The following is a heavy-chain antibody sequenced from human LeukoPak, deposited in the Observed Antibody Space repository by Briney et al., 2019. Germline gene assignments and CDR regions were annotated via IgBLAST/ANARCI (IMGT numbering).Heavy chain of an antibody. J-gene: IGHJ6*02. CDR3: ARGRFSSGSYYATHYYGMDV. Sequence: SETLSLTCTVSGGSISSYYWSWIRQPPGKGLEWIGYIYYSGSTNYNPSLKSRVTISVDTFKNQFSLKLSSVTAADTAVYYCARGRFSSGSYYATHYYGMDVWGQGTTVTVSS. V-gene: IGHV4-59*12. D-gene: IGHD1-26*01. CDR1: GGSISSYY. CDR2: IYYSGST.